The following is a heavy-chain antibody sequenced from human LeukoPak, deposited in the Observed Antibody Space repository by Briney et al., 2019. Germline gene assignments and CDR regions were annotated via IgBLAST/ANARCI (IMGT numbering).Heavy chain of an antibody. CDR1: GYTFTAYY. J-gene: IGHJ4*02. V-gene: IGHV1-2*06. Sequence: ASVKVSCKASGYTFTAYYIHWVRQAPGQGLEWMGRINPNSGGTNYAQKFQGRVTMTRDTSISTAYMEPSRLTSDDTAVYYCARDATSEWELLNWGQGTLVTVSS. CDR2: INPNSGGT. CDR3: ARDATSEWELLN. D-gene: IGHD1-26*01.